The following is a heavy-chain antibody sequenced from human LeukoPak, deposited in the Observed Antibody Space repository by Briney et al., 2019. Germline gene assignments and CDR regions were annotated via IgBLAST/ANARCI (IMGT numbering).Heavy chain of an antibody. CDR2: IYYSGST. Sequence: SETLSLTCTVSGGSISSYYWSWIRQPPGKGLEWIGYIYYSGSTNYNPSLKSRVTISVDTSKNQFSLKLSSVTAADTAVYYCARELVVAAATVTYYFESWGQGVLVTVSS. D-gene: IGHD2-15*01. V-gene: IGHV4-59*01. J-gene: IGHJ4*02. CDR3: ARELVVAAATVTYYFES. CDR1: GGSISSYY.